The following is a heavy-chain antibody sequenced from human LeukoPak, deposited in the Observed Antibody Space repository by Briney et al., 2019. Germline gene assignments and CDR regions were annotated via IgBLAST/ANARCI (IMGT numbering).Heavy chain of an antibody. J-gene: IGHJ6*02. CDR3: ARALPILTYCGGDCYPYYYYGMDV. CDR1: GFTFSDYY. V-gene: IGHV3-11*05. CDR2: ISSSSSYT. D-gene: IGHD2-21*02. Sequence: GGSLRLSCAASGFTFSDYYMSWIRQAPGKVLEWVSYISSSSSYTNYADSVKGRFTISRDNAKNSLYLQMNSVRAEDTAVYYCARALPILTYCGGDCYPYYYYGMDVWGQGTTVTVSS.